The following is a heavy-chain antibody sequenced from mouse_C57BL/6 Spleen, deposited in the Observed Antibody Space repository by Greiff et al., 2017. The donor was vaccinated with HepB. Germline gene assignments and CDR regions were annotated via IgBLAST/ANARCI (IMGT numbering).Heavy chain of an antibody. J-gene: IGHJ2*01. Sequence: EVQGVESGGDLVKPGGSLKLSCAASGFTFSSYGMSWVRQTPDKRLEWVATISSGGSYTYYPDSVKGRFTISRDNAKNTLYLQMSSLKSEDTAMYYCARQRGITTSYFDYWGQGTTLTVSS. CDR2: ISSGGSYT. D-gene: IGHD2-4*01. V-gene: IGHV5-6*01. CDR1: GFTFSSYG. CDR3: ARQRGITTSYFDY.